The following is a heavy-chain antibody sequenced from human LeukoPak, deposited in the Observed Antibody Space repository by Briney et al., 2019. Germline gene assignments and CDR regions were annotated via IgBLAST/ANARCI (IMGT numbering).Heavy chain of an antibody. V-gene: IGHV4-61*02. CDR1: GGSISSGSYY. CDR3: ARGSSSPRYYYYYMDV. D-gene: IGHD6-13*01. Sequence: SETLSLTCTVSGGSISSGSYYWSWIRQPAGKGLEWIGRIYTSGSTNYNPSLKSRVTISVDTSKNQFSLKLSSVTAADTAVYYCARGSSSPRYYYYYMDVWGKGTTVTVSS. CDR2: IYTSGST. J-gene: IGHJ6*03.